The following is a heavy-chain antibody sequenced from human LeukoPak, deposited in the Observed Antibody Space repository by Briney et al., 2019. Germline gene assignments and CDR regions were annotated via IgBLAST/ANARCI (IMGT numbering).Heavy chain of an antibody. CDR3: AKDGAYYDILTGYYDERLD. CDR2: ISGSGGST. Sequence: GGSLGLSCAASGFTFSSYAMSWVRQAPGKGLEWVSAISGSGGSTYYADSVKGRFTISRDNSKNTLYLQMNSLRAEDTAVYYCAKDGAYYDILTGYYDERLDWGQGTLVTVSS. J-gene: IGHJ4*02. CDR1: GFTFSSYA. V-gene: IGHV3-23*01. D-gene: IGHD3-9*01.